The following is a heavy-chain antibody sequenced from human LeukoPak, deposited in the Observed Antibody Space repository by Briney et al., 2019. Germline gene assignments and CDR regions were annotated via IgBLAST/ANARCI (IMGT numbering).Heavy chain of an antibody. J-gene: IGHJ4*02. CDR1: GFTFSSYA. Sequence: PGRSLRLSCAASGFTFSSYAMHWVRQAPGKGLEWVAVMSYDGSNKYYADSVKGRFTISRDNSKNTLYLQMNSLRAEDTAVYYCARDPLAYCGGDCYSFDYWGQGTLVTVSS. V-gene: IGHV3-30-3*01. CDR3: ARDPLAYCGGDCYSFDY. CDR2: MSYDGSNK. D-gene: IGHD2-21*02.